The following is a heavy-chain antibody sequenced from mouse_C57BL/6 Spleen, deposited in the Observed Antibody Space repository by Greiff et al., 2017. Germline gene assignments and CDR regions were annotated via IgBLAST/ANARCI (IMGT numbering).Heavy chain of an antibody. J-gene: IGHJ4*01. CDR1: GFNIKDDY. D-gene: IGHD2-2*01. Sequence: VQLQQSGAELVRPGASVKLSCTASGFNIKDDYMHWVKQRPEQGLEWIGWIDPENGDTEYASKFQGKATITADTSSNTAYLQLSSLTSEDTAVYYCTLWLRRNYYAMDYWGQGTSVTVSS. V-gene: IGHV14-4*01. CDR2: IDPENGDT. CDR3: TLWLRRNYYAMDY.